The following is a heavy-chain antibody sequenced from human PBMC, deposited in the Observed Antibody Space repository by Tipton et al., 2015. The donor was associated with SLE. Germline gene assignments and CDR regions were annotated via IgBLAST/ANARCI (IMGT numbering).Heavy chain of an antibody. J-gene: IGHJ4*02. CDR1: GFAFRGYE. D-gene: IGHD1-14*01. Sequence: SLRLSCVASGFAFRGYEMNWVRQAPGKGLEWVSHISSGGSTIYYADSVKGRFTISRDDAETSVYLQMNSLRVEDTAVYYCARTTENDYWGQGTQVIVSS. CDR3: ARTTENDY. V-gene: IGHV3-48*03. CDR2: ISSGGSTI.